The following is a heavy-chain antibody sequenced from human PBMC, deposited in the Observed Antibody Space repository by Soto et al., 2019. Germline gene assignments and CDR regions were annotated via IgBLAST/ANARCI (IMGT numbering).Heavy chain of an antibody. CDR3: ARDSDHYYGSGSFDY. V-gene: IGHV3-48*02. J-gene: IGHJ4*02. D-gene: IGHD3-10*01. CDR2: ISSSSSTI. Sequence: GGSLRLSCAASGFTFSSYSMNWVRQAPGKGLEWVSYISSSSSTIYYADSVKGRFTISRDNAKNSLYLQMNSLRDEDTAVYYCARDSDHYYGSGSFDYWGQGTLVTVSS. CDR1: GFTFSSYS.